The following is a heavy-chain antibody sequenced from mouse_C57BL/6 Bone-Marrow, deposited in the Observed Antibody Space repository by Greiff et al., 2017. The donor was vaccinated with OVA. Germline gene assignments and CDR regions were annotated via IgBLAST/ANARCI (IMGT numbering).Heavy chain of an antibody. CDR1: GFSLTSYG. D-gene: IGHD1-1*01. Sequence: VQLKESGPGLVQPSQSLSITCTVSGFSLTSYGVHWVRQSPGKGLEWLGVIWRGGSTDYNAAFMSRLSITKDNSKSQVFFKMNSLQADDTAIYYGAKPYYGSEGYAMDYWGQGTSVTVSA. CDR3: AKPYYGSEGYAMDY. V-gene: IGHV2-5*01. J-gene: IGHJ4*01. CDR2: IWRGGST.